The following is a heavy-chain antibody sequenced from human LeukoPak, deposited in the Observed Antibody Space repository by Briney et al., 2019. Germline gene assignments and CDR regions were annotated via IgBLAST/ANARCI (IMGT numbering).Heavy chain of an antibody. V-gene: IGHV4-59*01. CDR1: GVSISSYY. Sequence: PSETLSLTCTVSGVSISSYYWSWIRQPPGKGLEWIGYIYYSGSTNYNPSLKSRVTISVDTSKNQFSLKLSSVTAADTAVYYCARVSYGGMDVWGQGTTVTVSS. D-gene: IGHD4-17*01. CDR2: IYYSGST. J-gene: IGHJ6*02. CDR3: ARVSYGGMDV.